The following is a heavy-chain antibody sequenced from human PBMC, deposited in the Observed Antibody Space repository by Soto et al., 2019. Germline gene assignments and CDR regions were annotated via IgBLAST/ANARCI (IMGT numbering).Heavy chain of an antibody. V-gene: IGHV1-8*01. CDR2: MNPNSGNT. J-gene: IGHJ4*02. CDR1: GYTFTSYD. Sequence: ASVKVSCKASGYTFTSYDINLVRQATGQGLEWMGWMNPNSGNTGYAQKFQGRVTMTRNTSISTAYMELSSLRSEDTAVYYCARSFPGNRRSTPLGYFDYWGQGTLVTVSS. D-gene: IGHD1-26*01. CDR3: ARSFPGNRRSTPLGYFDY.